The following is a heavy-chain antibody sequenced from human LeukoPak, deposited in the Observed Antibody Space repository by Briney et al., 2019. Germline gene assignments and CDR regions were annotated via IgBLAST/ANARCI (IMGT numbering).Heavy chain of an antibody. V-gene: IGHV1-18*04. CDR3: ARGDYYYDSSGYYFFDY. Sequence: GASVKVSCKASGYTFTGYYMHWVRQAPGQGLEWTGWISAYNGNTNYAQKLQGRVTMTTDTSTSTAYMELRSLRSDDTAVYYCARGDYYYDSSGYYFFDYWGQGTLVTVSS. CDR1: GYTFTGYY. D-gene: IGHD3-22*01. CDR2: ISAYNGNT. J-gene: IGHJ4*02.